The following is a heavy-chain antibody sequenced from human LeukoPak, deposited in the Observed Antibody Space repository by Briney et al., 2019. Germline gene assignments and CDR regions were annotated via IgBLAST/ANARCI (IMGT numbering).Heavy chain of an antibody. CDR3: ARETDHQTYYYDSSGYYPPLDY. Sequence: GRSLRLSCAASGFTFSSYGMPWVRQAPGKGLEWVAVIWYDGSNKYYADSVKGRFTISRDNSKNTLYLQMNSLRAEDTAVYYCARETDHQTYYYDSSGYYPPLDYWGQGTLVTVSS. CDR1: GFTFSSYG. V-gene: IGHV3-33*01. CDR2: IWYDGSNK. J-gene: IGHJ4*02. D-gene: IGHD3-22*01.